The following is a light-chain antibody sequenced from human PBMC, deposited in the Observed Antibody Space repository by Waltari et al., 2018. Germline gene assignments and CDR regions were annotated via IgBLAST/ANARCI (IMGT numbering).Light chain of an antibody. Sequence: EVVMTQSPATLSLSPGERATLSCRASQSVNGDLAWYQKIPGQTPRLLIHDASTRATGIAVRFSGSGSGTEFIITISRLQSEDSAIYCCQQYNNWPPTFGGGTKVEIK. CDR2: DAS. CDR3: QQYNNWPPT. J-gene: IGKJ4*01. CDR1: QSVNGD. V-gene: IGKV3-15*01.